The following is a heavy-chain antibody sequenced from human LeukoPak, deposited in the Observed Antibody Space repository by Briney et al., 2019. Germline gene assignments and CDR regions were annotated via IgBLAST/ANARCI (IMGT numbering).Heavy chain of an antibody. J-gene: IGHJ4*02. Sequence: GGSLRLSCAASGFTVSSNYMSWVRQAPGKGLEWVSVIYSGGSTYYADSVKGRFTISRHNSKNTLYLQMSSLRAEDTAVYYCARDYCSGGSCYAYWGQGTLVTVSS. CDR1: GFTVSSNY. CDR2: IYSGGST. V-gene: IGHV3-53*04. D-gene: IGHD2-15*01. CDR3: ARDYCSGGSCYAY.